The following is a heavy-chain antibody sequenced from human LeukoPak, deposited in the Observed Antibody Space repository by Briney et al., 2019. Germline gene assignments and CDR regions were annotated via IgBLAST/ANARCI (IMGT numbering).Heavy chain of an antibody. J-gene: IGHJ6*02. CDR3: AKGSYYDVWSGPVGMDV. CDR2: ISGSGGST. V-gene: IGHV3-23*01. D-gene: IGHD3-3*01. Sequence: GGSLRLSCAASGFTFSSYAMSWVRQAPGKGLEWVSAISGSGGSTYYADSVKGRFTISRDNSKNTLYLQMTSLRAEDTAVYYCAKGSYYDVWSGPVGMDVWGQGTTVTVSS. CDR1: GFTFSSYA.